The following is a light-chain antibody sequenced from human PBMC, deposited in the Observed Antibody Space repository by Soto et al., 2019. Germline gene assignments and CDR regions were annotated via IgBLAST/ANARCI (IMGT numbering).Light chain of an antibody. V-gene: IGKV3-20*01. CDR2: GAS. CDR3: HQYATAPLT. CDR1: QSVGKNY. Sequence: EIVLTQSPGTLSLSPGDRATLSCRASQSVGKNYLAWFQHKTGQAPRLLVHGASDRATGIPDRFSGSGSGTDFTLTISRLEPEDFAVYYCHQYATAPLTFGGGTKVEI. J-gene: IGKJ4*01.